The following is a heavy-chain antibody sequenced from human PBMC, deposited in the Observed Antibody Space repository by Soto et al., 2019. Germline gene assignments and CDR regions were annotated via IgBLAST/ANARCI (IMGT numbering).Heavy chain of an antibody. CDR3: FTYSCISIGRVRFDY. J-gene: IGHJ4*01. V-gene: IGHV3-15*07. CDR1: GFTFSNDW. Sequence: GGSLRLSCAASGFTFSNDWINWVRQAPGKGLEWVGRIKSKTDGGTTDFAAPVKGRFAISRDDSKNMVYLQMNSLKTEDTAVYYFFTYSCISIGRVRFDYWGRGTLFTVSS. CDR2: IKSKTDGGTT. D-gene: IGHD2-21*01.